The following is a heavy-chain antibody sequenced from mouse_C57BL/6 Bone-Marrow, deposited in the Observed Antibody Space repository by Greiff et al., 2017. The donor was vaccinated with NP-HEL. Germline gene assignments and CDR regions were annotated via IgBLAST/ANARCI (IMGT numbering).Heavy chain of an antibody. CDR1: GYTFTDYE. CDR2: IDPETGGT. CDR3: TRYGSSVVYFDY. D-gene: IGHD1-1*01. V-gene: IGHV1-15*01. Sequence: QVQLKQSGAELVRPGASVTLSCKASGYTFTDYEMHWVMQTPVHGLEWIGAIDPETGGTAYNQKFKGKAILTADKSSSTAYMDLRSLTSEDSAVYYCTRYGSSVVYFDYWGQGTTLTVSS. J-gene: IGHJ2*01.